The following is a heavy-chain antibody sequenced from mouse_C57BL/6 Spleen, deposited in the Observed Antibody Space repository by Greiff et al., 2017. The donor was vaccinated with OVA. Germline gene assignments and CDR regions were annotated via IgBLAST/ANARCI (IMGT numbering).Heavy chain of an antibody. Sequence: QVQLKQPGTELVKPGASVKLSCKASGYTFTSYWMHWVKQRPGQGLEWIGNINPSNGGTTYNEKFKSKATLTVDKSSSTAYMQLSSLTSEDSAVYYCAREELWLYYYAMDYWGQGTSVTVSS. D-gene: IGHD2-2*01. V-gene: IGHV1-53*01. J-gene: IGHJ4*01. CDR1: GYTFTSYW. CDR2: INPSNGGT. CDR3: AREELWLYYYAMDY.